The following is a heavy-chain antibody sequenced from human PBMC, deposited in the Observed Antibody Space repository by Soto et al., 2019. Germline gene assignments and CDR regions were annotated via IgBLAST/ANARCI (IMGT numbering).Heavy chain of an antibody. CDR2: ISAYNGDR. CDR3: AREAFDADYIDF. Sequence: QAHLVQSGAEVKKPGASVKVSCKASGYIFSSHGISWVRQAPGRGLEWMAWISAYNGDRNYAETLQGRVTVTTDTSTKTAYMELRSLRSDDTAVYYCAREAFDADYIDFWGQGTLVTVSS. D-gene: IGHD3-10*01. J-gene: IGHJ4*02. CDR1: GYIFSSHG. V-gene: IGHV1-18*01.